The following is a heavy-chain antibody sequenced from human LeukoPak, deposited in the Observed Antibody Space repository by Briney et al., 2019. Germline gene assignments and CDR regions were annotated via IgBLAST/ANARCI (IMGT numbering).Heavy chain of an antibody. V-gene: IGHV1-2*02. CDR3: ASPSNYGSGSQLNY. CDR1: GYTFTAYY. Sequence: AASVTVSCKASGYTFTAYYMHWVRQAPGQGLEWMGWINTSSGGTNYAQTFQGRVIMTRDTSISTAYMELSRLRSDDTAVYYCASPSNYGSGSQLNYWGQGTLVTVSS. CDR2: INTSSGGT. J-gene: IGHJ4*02. D-gene: IGHD3-10*01.